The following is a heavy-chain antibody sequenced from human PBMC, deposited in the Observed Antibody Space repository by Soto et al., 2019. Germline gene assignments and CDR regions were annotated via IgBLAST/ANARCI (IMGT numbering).Heavy chain of an antibody. D-gene: IGHD6-13*01. CDR1: GGSFSGYY. Sequence: QVQLQQWGAGLLKPSETLSLTCAVYGGSFSGYYWSWIRQPPGKGLEWIGEINHSGSTNYNPSLKSRVTISVDTSKNQFSLKLSSVTAADTAVYYCAVSYSSSWYFRDFQHWGQGTLVTVSS. CDR2: INHSGST. V-gene: IGHV4-34*01. J-gene: IGHJ1*01. CDR3: AVSYSSSWYFRDFQH.